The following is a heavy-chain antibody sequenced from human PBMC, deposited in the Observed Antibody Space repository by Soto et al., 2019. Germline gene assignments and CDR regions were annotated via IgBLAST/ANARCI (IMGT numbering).Heavy chain of an antibody. D-gene: IGHD4-17*01. J-gene: IGHJ5*02. CDR3: SRGRSTVTTVRWFDP. V-gene: IGHV4-59*01. Sequence: SETLSLTCTVSGGSISSYYWSWVRQPPGKGLEYIGYIYYSGSTNSNPSLKSRVTISVDTSKNQFSLKLSSVTAADTAVYYCSRGRSTVTTVRWFDPWGQGTLVTVPS. CDR2: IYYSGST. CDR1: GGSISSYY.